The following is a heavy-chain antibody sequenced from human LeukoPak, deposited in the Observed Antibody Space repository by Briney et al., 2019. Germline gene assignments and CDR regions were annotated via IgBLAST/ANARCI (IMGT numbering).Heavy chain of an antibody. D-gene: IGHD2-15*01. Sequence: GGSLRLSCAASGFTFSSYEMNWVRQAPGKGLEWVSYISSSGSTIYYADSVKGRFTISRDNAKNSLYLQMNSLRAEDTAVYYCARDKGGDCSGGSCYSDPYYYGMDVWGKGTTVTVSS. V-gene: IGHV3-48*03. CDR3: ARDKGGDCSGGSCYSDPYYYGMDV. CDR2: ISSSGSTI. CDR1: GFTFSSYE. J-gene: IGHJ6*04.